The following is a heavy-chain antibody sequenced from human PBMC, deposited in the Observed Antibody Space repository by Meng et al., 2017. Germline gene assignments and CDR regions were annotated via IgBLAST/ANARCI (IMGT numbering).Heavy chain of an antibody. D-gene: IGHD3-10*01. CDR3: ARVKMVRGFYYGMDV. CDR1: GFTFSSYA. Sequence: GESLKISCAASGFTFSSYAMSWVRQAPGKGLEWVSAISGSGGSTYYADSVKGRFTISRDNAKNTLYLQMNSLRAEDTAVYYCARVKMVRGFYYGMDVWGQGTTVTVSS. J-gene: IGHJ6*02. V-gene: IGHV3-23*01. CDR2: ISGSGGST.